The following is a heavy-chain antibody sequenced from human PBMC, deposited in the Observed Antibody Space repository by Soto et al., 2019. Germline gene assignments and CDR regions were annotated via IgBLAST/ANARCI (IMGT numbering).Heavy chain of an antibody. CDR2: IIPILGIA. D-gene: IGHD2-21*01. CDR1: GGTFSSYT. J-gene: IGHJ3*02. V-gene: IGHV1-69*02. Sequence: SVKVSCKASGGTFSSYTISWVRQAPGQGLEWMGRIIPILGIANYAQKFQGRVTITADKSTSTAYMELSSLRSEDTAVYYCALELRVWSDVDPGGAYDIWGQGTMDTVSS. CDR3: ALELRVWSDVDPGGAYDI.